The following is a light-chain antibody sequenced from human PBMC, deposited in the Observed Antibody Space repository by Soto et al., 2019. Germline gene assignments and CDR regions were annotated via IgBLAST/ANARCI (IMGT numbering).Light chain of an antibody. CDR1: QRISNS. CDR2: TTS. CDR3: QGSGSNRPT. J-gene: IGKJ1*01. Sequence: DIQMTQSPSTLSASVGDRVTITCRPSQRISNSLNWYQQKPGQAPKVLIYTTSTLQSGVPSRFSGSGSGTDDTVTISGLQTEEFATDYCQGSGSNRPTFGQGTRVEVQ. V-gene: IGKV1-39*01.